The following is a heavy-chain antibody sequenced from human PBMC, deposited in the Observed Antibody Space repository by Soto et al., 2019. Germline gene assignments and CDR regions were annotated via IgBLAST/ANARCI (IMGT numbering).Heavy chain of an antibody. CDR1: GGTFSSYA. V-gene: IGHV1-69*13. D-gene: IGHD6-13*01. J-gene: IGHJ3*02. CDR2: IIPIFGTA. Sequence: ASVKVSCKASGGTFSSYAISWVRQAPGQGLEWMGGIIPIFGTANYAQKFQGRVTITADESTSTAYMELSSLRSEDTAVYYCAGSWSDDAFDIWGQGTMVTVSS. CDR3: AGSWSDDAFDI.